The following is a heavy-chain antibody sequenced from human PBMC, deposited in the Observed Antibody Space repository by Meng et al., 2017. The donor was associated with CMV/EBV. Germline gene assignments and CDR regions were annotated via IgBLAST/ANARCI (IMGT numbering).Heavy chain of an antibody. J-gene: IGHJ6*02. D-gene: IGHD2-21*01. V-gene: IGHV3-48*03. Sequence: LTCAASGFTFSSYEMNWVRQAPGKGLEWVSYISSSGSTIYYADSVKGRFTISRDNAKNSLYLQMNSLRAEDTAVYYCARALVVETNPRNYYYYGMDVWGQGTTVTVSS. CDR3: ARALVVETNPRNYYYYGMDV. CDR2: ISSSGSTI. CDR1: GFTFSSYE.